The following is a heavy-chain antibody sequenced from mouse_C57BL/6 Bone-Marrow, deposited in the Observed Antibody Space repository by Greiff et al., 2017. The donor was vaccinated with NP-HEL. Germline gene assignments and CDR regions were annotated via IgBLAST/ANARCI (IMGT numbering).Heavy chain of an antibody. Sequence: DAGGGLVQPKGSLKLSCAASGFSFNTYAMNWVRQAPGKGLEWVARIRSKSNNYATYYADSVKDRFTISRDDSESMLYLQMNNLKTEDTAMYYCLPAWFAYWGQGTLVTVSA. CDR2: IRSKSNNYAT. D-gene: IGHD5-5*01. J-gene: IGHJ3*01. CDR3: LPAWFAY. V-gene: IGHV10-1*01. CDR1: GFSFNTYA.